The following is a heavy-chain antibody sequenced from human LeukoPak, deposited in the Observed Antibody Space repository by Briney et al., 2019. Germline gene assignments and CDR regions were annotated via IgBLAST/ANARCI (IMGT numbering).Heavy chain of an antibody. CDR2: ISGSGGST. V-gene: IGHV3-23*01. CDR3: AHGSMYQLDY. Sequence: GGSLRLSCAASGFTFSSYGMSWVRQAPGKGLEWVSAISGSGGSTYYADSVKGRFTISRDNSKNTLYLQMNRLRDEDTAVYYCAHGSMYQLDYWGQGTLVTVSS. D-gene: IGHD2-2*01. CDR1: GFTFSSYG. J-gene: IGHJ4*02.